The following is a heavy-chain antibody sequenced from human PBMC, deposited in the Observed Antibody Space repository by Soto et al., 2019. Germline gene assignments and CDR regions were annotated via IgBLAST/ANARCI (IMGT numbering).Heavy chain of an antibody. Sequence: GGSMRLSCAASGFSFRNYAMSWVRQAPGKGLEWISTLTGSSSNIYYADSVKGRFAISRDNSRNTLYLQMNSLTAEDTAVYYCANGRATYGLLTHDYWGQGTLVTVSS. CDR3: ANGRATYGLLTHDY. V-gene: IGHV3-23*01. CDR1: GFSFRNYA. CDR2: LTGSSSNI. J-gene: IGHJ4*02. D-gene: IGHD3-10*01.